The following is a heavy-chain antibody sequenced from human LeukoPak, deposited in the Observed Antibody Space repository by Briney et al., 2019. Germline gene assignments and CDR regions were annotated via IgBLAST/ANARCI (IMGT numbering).Heavy chain of an antibody. D-gene: IGHD4-17*01. V-gene: IGHV3-23*01. CDR2: ISGSGGNT. CDR1: GFTFRSYS. CDR3: ARYSRYGDIPRGAFDI. Sequence: AGGSLRLSCAASGFTFRSYSMNWVRQAPGKGLEWVSGISGSGGNTYYADSVKGRFTISRVNSKNTLYLQMNSLRIEDTAVYYCARYSRYGDIPRGAFDIWGQGTMVTVSS. J-gene: IGHJ3*02.